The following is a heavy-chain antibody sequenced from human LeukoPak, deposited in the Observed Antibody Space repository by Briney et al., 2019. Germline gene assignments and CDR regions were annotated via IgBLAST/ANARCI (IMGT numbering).Heavy chain of an antibody. J-gene: IGHJ6*03. D-gene: IGHD3-3*01. CDR2: IYSGGTT. V-gene: IGHV3-66*02. CDR1: GFTVSSNY. Sequence: GGSLRLSCAASGFTVSSNYMSWVRQAPGKGLEWVSVIYSGGTTSYADSVKGRFTISRDNSKNTLYLQMDSLRAEDTAVYYCATDNIRSGGTPFGYYYMDVWGKGTTVTVSS. CDR3: ATDNIRSGGTPFGYYYMDV.